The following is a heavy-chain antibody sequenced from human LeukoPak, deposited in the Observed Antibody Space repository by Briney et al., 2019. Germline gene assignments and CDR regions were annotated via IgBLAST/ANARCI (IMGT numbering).Heavy chain of an antibody. CDR2: IYYSGST. J-gene: IGHJ5*02. CDR3: ARDGQQSAGDWFDP. D-gene: IGHD6-13*01. CDR1: GGSISSSSYY. V-gene: IGHV4-39*07. Sequence: PSETLSLTCTVSGGSISSSSYYWGWIRQPPGKGLEWIGSIYYSGSTYYNPSLKSRVTISVDTSKNQFSLKLSSVTAADTAVYYCARDGQQSAGDWFDPWGQGTLVTVSS.